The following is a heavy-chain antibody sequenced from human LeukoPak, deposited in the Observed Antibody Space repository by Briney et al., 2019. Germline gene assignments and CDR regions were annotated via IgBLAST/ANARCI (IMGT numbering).Heavy chain of an antibody. J-gene: IGHJ4*02. CDR2: INRNNGGT. Sequence: ASVKASWKASGYTFTGYYMHWVRQAPGQGLEWMGWINRNNGGTKYGQKVQGRVTMTRDTSISTVYMELSRLRSDDTGVYYCARESGYYGVFWGQGTLVSVSS. D-gene: IGHD3-22*01. CDR3: ARESGYYGVF. CDR1: GYTFTGYY. V-gene: IGHV1-2*02.